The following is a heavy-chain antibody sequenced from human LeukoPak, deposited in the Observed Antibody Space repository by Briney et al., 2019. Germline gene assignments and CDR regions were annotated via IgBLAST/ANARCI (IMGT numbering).Heavy chain of an antibody. CDR1: GFTFSSYS. CDR3: ARDPETYDYVWGSDY. CDR2: ISSSSSYI. D-gene: IGHD3-16*01. Sequence: GGSLRLSCAASGFTFSSYSMNWVRQAPGKWLEWVSSISSSSSYIYYADSVKGRFTISRDNAKNSLYLQMNSLRAEDTAVYYCARDPETYDYVWGSDYWGQGTLVTVSS. J-gene: IGHJ4*02. V-gene: IGHV3-21*01.